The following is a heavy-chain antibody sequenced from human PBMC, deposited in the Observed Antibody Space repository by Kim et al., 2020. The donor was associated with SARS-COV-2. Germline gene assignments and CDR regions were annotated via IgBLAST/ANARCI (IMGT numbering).Heavy chain of an antibody. J-gene: IGHJ3*02. D-gene: IGHD6-13*01. CDR1: GYSFTSYW. CDR2: IYPGDSDT. Sequence: GESLKISCKGSGYSFTSYWIGWVRQMPGKGLEWMGIIYPGDSDTRYSPSFQGQVTISADKSISTAYLQWSSLKASDTAMYYCASPRRISSWYGEIAHDAFDIWGQGTLVTVSS. CDR3: ASPRRISSWYGEIAHDAFDI. V-gene: IGHV5-51*01.